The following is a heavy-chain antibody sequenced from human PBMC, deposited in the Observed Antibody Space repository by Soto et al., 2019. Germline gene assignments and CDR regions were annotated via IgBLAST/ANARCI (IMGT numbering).Heavy chain of an antibody. V-gene: IGHV4-34*01. CDR1: GGSFSGYY. J-gene: IGHJ3*02. CDR2: INPSGST. Sequence: SETLSLTCTVSGGSFSGYYWSWIRQPPGKGLEWLGDINPSGSTNYNPSLKSRVIMSVDTSKKQFSLNVTSVTAADTAVYYCARGARRRPPRDAFDIWGQGTMVTVSS. CDR3: ARGARRRPPRDAFDI.